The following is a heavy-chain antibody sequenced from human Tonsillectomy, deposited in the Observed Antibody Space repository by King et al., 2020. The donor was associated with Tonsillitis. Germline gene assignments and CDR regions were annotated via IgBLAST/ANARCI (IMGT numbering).Heavy chain of an antibody. J-gene: IGHJ3*01. CDR1: GFTFSSYG. CDR2: ISYDGSDK. CDR3: ARDQSSYDSSGYYSD. Sequence: VQLVESGGGVVQPGRSLRLSCAASGFTFSSYGMHWVRQAPGKGLEWVAVISYDGSDKYYVDSVKGLFTISRDNSKNTLYLQMNSLRAEDTAVYYCARDQSSYDSSGYYSDWGQGTMVTVSS. D-gene: IGHD3-22*01. V-gene: IGHV3-30*05.